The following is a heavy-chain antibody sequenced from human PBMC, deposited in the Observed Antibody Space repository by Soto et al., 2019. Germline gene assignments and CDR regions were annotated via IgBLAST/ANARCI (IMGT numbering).Heavy chain of an antibody. D-gene: IGHD6-13*01. CDR2: ISYDGSNK. CDR3: AKDLGGSSWG. V-gene: IGHV3-30*18. J-gene: IGHJ4*02. Sequence: GGSLRLSCAASGFTFSSYGMHWVRQAPGKGLEWVAVISYDGSNKYYADSVKGRFTISRDNSKNTLYLQMNSLRAEDTAVYYCAKDLGGSSWGWGQGTLVTVSS. CDR1: GFTFSSYG.